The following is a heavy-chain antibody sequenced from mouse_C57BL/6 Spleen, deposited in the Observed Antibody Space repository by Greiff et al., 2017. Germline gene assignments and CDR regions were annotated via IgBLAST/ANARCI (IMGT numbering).Heavy chain of an antibody. CDR1: GYTFTSYW. V-gene: IGHV1-55*01. J-gene: IGHJ4*01. D-gene: IGHD1-1*01. Sequence: QVQLQQPGAELVKPGASVKMSCKASGYTFTSYWITWVKQRPGQGLEWIGDIYPGSGSTNYNEKFKSKATLTVDTSSSTAYMQLSSLTSEDSAVYYWARRITTVVATDYYAMDYWGQGTSVTVSS. CDR3: ARRITTVVATDYYAMDY. CDR2: IYPGSGST.